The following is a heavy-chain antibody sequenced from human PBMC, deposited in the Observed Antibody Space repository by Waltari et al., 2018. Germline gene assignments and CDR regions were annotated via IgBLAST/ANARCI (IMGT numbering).Heavy chain of an antibody. J-gene: IGHJ4*02. V-gene: IGHV3-74*01. CDR3: ARAGKLWSGYYYFDY. D-gene: IGHD3-3*01. CDR1: GFTFSSYW. CDR2: INSDGSST. Sequence: EVQLVESGGGLVQPGGSLRLSCAASGFTFSSYWMHWVRQAPGKGLVWVSRINSDGSSTSYADSVKGRFTISRDNAKNTLYLQMNSLRAEDTAVYYCARAGKLWSGYYYFDYWGQGTLVTVSS.